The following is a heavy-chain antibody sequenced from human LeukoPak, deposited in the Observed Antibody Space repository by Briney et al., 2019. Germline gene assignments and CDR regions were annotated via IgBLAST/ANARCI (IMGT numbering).Heavy chain of an antibody. Sequence: PSETLSLTCTVSGGSLSSYYWSWIRQPPGKGLEWIGYIYYSGSTNYNPSLKSRVTISVDTSKNQFSLKLSSVTAADTAVYYCARDRGSYWGFFDYWGQGTLVTVSS. CDR3: ARDRGSYWGFFDY. V-gene: IGHV4-59*01. D-gene: IGHD1-26*01. CDR2: IYYSGST. CDR1: GGSLSSYY. J-gene: IGHJ4*02.